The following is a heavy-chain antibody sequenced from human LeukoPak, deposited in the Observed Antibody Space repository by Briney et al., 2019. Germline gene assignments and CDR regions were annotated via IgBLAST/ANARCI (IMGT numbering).Heavy chain of an antibody. CDR3: ARGMVVAAIFDY. Sequence: PGGSLRLSCAASGFTFSSYEMNWVRQAPGKGLEWVSYISSSGSTIYYADSVKGRFTISRDNAKSPLYLQMNSLRAEDTAVYYCARGMVVAAIFDYWGQGTLVTVSS. D-gene: IGHD2-15*01. CDR2: ISSSGSTI. CDR1: GFTFSSYE. V-gene: IGHV3-48*03. J-gene: IGHJ4*02.